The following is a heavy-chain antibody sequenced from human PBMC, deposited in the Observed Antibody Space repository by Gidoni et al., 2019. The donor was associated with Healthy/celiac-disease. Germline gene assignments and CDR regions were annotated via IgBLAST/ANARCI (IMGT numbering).Heavy chain of an antibody. CDR2: IYPGDSDT. CDR1: GYSFTSYW. CDR3: AMGYCSGGSCYNYYYMDV. D-gene: IGHD2-15*01. V-gene: IGHV5-51*01. J-gene: IGHJ6*03. Sequence: EVQLVQSGAEVKKPGESLTISCKGAGYSFTSYWIGWVRQMPGKGLEWMGIIYPGDSDTRYRPSFQGQVTISADKSISTAYLQWSSLKASDTAMYYCAMGYCSGGSCYNYYYMDVWGKGTTVTVSS.